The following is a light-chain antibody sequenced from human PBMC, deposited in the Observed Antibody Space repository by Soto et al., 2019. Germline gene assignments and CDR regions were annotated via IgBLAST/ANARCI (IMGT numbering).Light chain of an antibody. CDR1: SSNVGTNN. Sequence: QSVLTQPPSASGTPGQRVTISCSGSSSNVGTNNVNWYQQLPGTAPKLLIYGNNQRPSGVPDRFSGSKSGTSASLAISGLQSEDEADYYCAAWDDRINAYVFANGTKVTVL. CDR3: AAWDDRINAYV. CDR2: GNN. V-gene: IGLV1-44*01. J-gene: IGLJ1*01.